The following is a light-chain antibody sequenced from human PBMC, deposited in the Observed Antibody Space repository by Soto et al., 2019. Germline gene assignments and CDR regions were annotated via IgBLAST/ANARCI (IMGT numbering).Light chain of an antibody. CDR2: EVT. CDR3: ISYTDRQSYL. CDR1: SRDVGPYKY. V-gene: IGLV2-8*01. J-gene: IGLJ1*01. Sequence: QSVLTQPPSASGSLGQSVTISCTGTSRDVGPYKYVSWYQQYPGKAPKLIIYEVTKRPSGVPDRFSGSKSGNTASLTVSGLQAEDEADYYCISYTDRQSYLLGTGTKVTVL.